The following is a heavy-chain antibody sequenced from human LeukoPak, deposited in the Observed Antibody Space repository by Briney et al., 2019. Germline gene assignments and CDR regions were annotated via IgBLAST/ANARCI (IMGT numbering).Heavy chain of an antibody. CDR3: TTYGSGRKFDY. CDR1: GFTFSNAW. D-gene: IGHD3-10*01. CDR2: IKSKTDGGTT. Sequence: GGSLRLSCAASGFTFSNAWMSWVRQAPGKGLEWVGRIKSKTDGGTTDYAAPVKGRFTISRDDSTNTLYLQMNSLKSGDTAVYYCTTYGSGRKFDYWGQGILVTVSS. V-gene: IGHV3-15*01. J-gene: IGHJ4*02.